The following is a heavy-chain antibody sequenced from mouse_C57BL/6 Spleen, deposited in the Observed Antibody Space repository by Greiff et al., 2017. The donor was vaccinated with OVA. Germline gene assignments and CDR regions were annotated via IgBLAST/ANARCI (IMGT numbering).Heavy chain of an antibody. CDR1: GYSITSGYD. CDR2: ISYSGST. V-gene: IGHV3-1*01. Sequence: VQLKESGPGMVKPSQSLSLTCTVTGYSITSGYDWHWIRHFPGNKLEWMGYISYSGSTNYNPSLKSRISITHDTSKNHFFLKLNSVTTEDTATYYCARGYDYGYFDVWGTGTTVTVSS. J-gene: IGHJ1*03. CDR3: ARGYDYGYFDV. D-gene: IGHD2-3*01.